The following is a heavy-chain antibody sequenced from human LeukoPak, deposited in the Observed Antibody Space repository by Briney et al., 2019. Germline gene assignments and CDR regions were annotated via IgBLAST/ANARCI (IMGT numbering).Heavy chain of an antibody. V-gene: IGHV6-1*01. CDR3: VREGFGGYYDFWSGYFY. CDR2: IYYRSKWYS. D-gene: IGHD3-3*01. Sequence: SQTLSLTCAISGDSVSSNSAAWNWIRQSPSRGLEWLGRIYYRSKWYSDYTVSVKGRITINPDTSKNQFSLQLNSVTPEDTAVYYCVREGFGGYYDFWSGYFYWGQGTLVTVSS. J-gene: IGHJ4*02. CDR1: GDSVSSNSAA.